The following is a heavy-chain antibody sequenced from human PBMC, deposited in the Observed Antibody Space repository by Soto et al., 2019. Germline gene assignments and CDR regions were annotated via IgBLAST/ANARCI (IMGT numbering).Heavy chain of an antibody. CDR2: INHSGST. D-gene: IGHD3-10*01. J-gene: IGHJ5*02. CDR3: ARGRVTMVRGANWFDP. Sequence: SETLSLTCAVYGGSFSFYYWSWIRQPPGKGLEWIGEINHSGSTNYNPSLKSRVTISVDTSKNQFSLKLSSVTAADTAVYYCARGRVTMVRGANWFDPWGQGTLVTVS. CDR1: GGSFSFYY. V-gene: IGHV4-34*01.